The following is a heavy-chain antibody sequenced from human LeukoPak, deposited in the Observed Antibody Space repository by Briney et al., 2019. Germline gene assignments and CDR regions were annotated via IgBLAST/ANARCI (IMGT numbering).Heavy chain of an antibody. CDR2: ISGSGSST. D-gene: IGHD2-2*02. Sequence: SWVRQAPGKGLEWVSGISGSGSSTYYAESVKGRFSISRDNSKNTLYLQMNSLRAEDTAVYYCARARYCTSTSCYIDYWGQGTLVTVSS. V-gene: IGHV3-23*01. CDR3: ARARYCTSTSCYIDY. J-gene: IGHJ4*02.